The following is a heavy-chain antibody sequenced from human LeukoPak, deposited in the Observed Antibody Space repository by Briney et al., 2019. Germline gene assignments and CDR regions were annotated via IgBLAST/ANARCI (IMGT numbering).Heavy chain of an antibody. V-gene: IGHV3-7*01. CDR1: GFTFSSYW. CDR2: IKQDGSEK. Sequence: PGGSLKLSCAASGFTFSSYWMSWVRQAPGKGLEWVANIKQDGSEKYYVDSVKGRFTISRDNAKNSLYLQMNSLRAEDTAVYYCARDNVVAATSWFDPWGQGTLVTVSS. D-gene: IGHD2-15*01. CDR3: ARDNVVAATSWFDP. J-gene: IGHJ5*02.